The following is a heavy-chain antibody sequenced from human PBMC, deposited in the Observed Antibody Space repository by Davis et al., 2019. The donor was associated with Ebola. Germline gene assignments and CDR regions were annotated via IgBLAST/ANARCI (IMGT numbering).Heavy chain of an antibody. D-gene: IGHD4-17*01. CDR3: ARDQGNYGDVPYYYYGMDV. CDR1: GFTFSGSA. V-gene: IGHV3-30-3*01. Sequence: GGSLRLSCAASGFTFSGSAMHWVRQAPGKGLEWVAVISYDGSNKYYADSVKGRFTISRDNSKNTLYLQMNSLRAEDTAVYYCARDQGNYGDVPYYYYGMDVWGQGTTVTVSS. CDR2: ISYDGSNK. J-gene: IGHJ6*02.